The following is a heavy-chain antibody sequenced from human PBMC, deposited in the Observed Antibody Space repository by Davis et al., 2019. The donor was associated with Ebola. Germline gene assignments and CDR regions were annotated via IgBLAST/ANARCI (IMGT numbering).Heavy chain of an antibody. J-gene: IGHJ6*03. D-gene: IGHD6-6*01. CDR3: ARGLGGHSSSRPSPHYYYYMDV. CDR1: GGSFSGYY. CDR2: INHSGST. Sequence: PSETLSLTCAVYGGSFSGYYWSWIRQPPGKGLEWIGEINHSGSTNYNPSLKSRVTISVDTSKNQFSLKLSSVTAADTAVYYCARGLGGHSSSRPSPHYYYYMDVWGKGTTVTVSS. V-gene: IGHV4-34*01.